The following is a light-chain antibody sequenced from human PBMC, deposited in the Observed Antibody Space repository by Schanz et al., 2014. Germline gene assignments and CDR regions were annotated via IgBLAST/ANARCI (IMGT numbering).Light chain of an antibody. CDR1: QSVTTN. V-gene: IGKV3-11*01. Sequence: EIVLTQSPAIVSVSPGERATLSCRASQSVTTNLAWYQHKPGQAPRLLIYGASSRATGIPDRFSGSGSGTDFTLTISSLEPEDFAVYYCQQRSNTFGGGTKVEI. CDR3: QQRSNT. CDR2: GAS. J-gene: IGKJ4*01.